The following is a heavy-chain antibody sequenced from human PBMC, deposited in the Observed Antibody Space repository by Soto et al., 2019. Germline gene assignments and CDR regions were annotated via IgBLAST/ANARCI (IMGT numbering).Heavy chain of an antibody. Sequence: SVKVSCEACGGRFGSYALRWVRQAPGQGLEWMGGIIPIFGTANYGQKFQGRLTITADESTSTAYMELSSLRSEDTAVYYCSIFTYYNIFTSSLPPFDYSGQRTLLTVSS. CDR3: SIFTYYNIFTSSLPPFDY. CDR1: GGRFGSYA. D-gene: IGHD3-9*01. CDR2: IIPIFGTA. J-gene: IGHJ4*02. V-gene: IGHV1-69*13.